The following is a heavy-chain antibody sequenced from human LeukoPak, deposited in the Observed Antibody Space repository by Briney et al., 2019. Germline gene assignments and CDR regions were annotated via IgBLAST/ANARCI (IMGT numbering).Heavy chain of an antibody. CDR1: GFTFSSYA. CDR2: ISYDGSNK. CDR3: AGVVPAAMGFLCYYMDV. D-gene: IGHD2-2*01. Sequence: GGSLRLSCAASGFTFSSYATHWVRQAPGKGLEWVAVISYDGSNKYYADSVKARFTISRDNSKNTLYLQMNSLRAEDTAVYYCAGVVPAAMGFLCYYMDVWGKGTTVTVSS. J-gene: IGHJ6*03. V-gene: IGHV3-30-3*01.